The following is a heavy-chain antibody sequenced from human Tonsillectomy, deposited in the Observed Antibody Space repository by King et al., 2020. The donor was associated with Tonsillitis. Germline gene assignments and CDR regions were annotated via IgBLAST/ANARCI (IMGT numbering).Heavy chain of an antibody. Sequence: QLVQSGAEVKKPGASVKVSCKASGYTFTSYYMHWVRQAPGQGLEWMGIINPSGVSTSNAQKFQGRVTMTRDTSTSTVYMELSSLRSEDTAVYYCARAQGGQWLVRAEYFQHWGQGTLVTVSS. CDR2: INPSGVST. CDR1: GYTFTSYY. V-gene: IGHV1-46*03. J-gene: IGHJ1*01. CDR3: ARAQGGQWLVRAEYFQH. D-gene: IGHD6-19*01.